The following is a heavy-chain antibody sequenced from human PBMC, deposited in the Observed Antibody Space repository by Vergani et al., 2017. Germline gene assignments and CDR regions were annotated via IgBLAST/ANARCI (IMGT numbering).Heavy chain of an antibody. D-gene: IGHD3-3*01. CDR1: GFTFSSYA. CDR3: AMATYYDFWSGDY. CDR2: ISGSGGST. V-gene: IGHV3-23*01. J-gene: IGHJ4*02. Sequence: EVQLLESGGGLVQPGGSLRLSCAASGFTFSSYAMSWVRQAPGKGLEWVSAISGSGGSTYYADSVKGRFTISRDNSTNTLYLQMNSLRAEDTAVYYCAMATYYDFWSGDYWGQGTLVTVSS.